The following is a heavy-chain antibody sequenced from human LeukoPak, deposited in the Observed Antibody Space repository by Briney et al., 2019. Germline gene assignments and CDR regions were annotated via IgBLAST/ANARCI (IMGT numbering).Heavy chain of an antibody. D-gene: IGHD6-13*01. CDR1: GFTFTSYE. CDR2: ISRSSSNT. Sequence: GGSLRLSCAASGFTFTSYEVNWVRQAPGKGLEWVSSISRSSSNTYYADSLKGRFTISRDNAKNSLYLQMNSLRAEDTAVYYCARVLEAAAFDFWGQGTLVIVSS. J-gene: IGHJ4*02. V-gene: IGHV3-21*01. CDR3: ARVLEAAAFDF.